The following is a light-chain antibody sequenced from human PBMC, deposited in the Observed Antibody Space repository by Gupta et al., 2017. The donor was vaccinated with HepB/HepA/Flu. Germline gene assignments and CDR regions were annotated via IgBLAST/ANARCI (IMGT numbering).Light chain of an antibody. Sequence: SYELTHPPSLCVAPEQTTRLPCPGDALPKQYAFWYQKKPGQAPVLVIYQDNERPSGIPERFSGSSSGTTVTLTISGVQAEDEADYYCQSGDTSGSYPVVFGGGTKLTVL. V-gene: IGLV3-25*03. J-gene: IGLJ3*02. CDR3: QSGDTSGSYPVV. CDR2: QDN. CDR1: ALPKQY.